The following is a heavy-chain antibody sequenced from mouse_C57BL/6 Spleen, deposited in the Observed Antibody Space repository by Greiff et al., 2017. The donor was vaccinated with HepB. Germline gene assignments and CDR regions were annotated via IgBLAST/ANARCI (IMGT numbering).Heavy chain of an antibody. CDR3: ARHEDYYGNYGFAWFAY. J-gene: IGHJ3*01. D-gene: IGHD2-1*01. Sequence: VQLQQSGAELVKPGASVKLSCKASGYTFTEYTIHWVKPRSGQGLEWIGWFYPGSGSIKYNEKFKDKATLTADKSSSTVYMELSRLTSEDSAVYFCARHEDYYGNYGFAWFAYWGQGTLVTVSA. CDR1: GYTFTEYT. V-gene: IGHV1-62-2*01. CDR2: FYPGSGSI.